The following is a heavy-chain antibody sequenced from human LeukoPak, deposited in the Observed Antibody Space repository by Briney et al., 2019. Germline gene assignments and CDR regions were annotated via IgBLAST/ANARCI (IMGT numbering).Heavy chain of an antibody. CDR1: GFIFRNYG. V-gene: IGHV3-30*02. CDR3: ARLYYYDSSFYHR. J-gene: IGHJ1*01. Sequence: GGSLRLSRAASGFIFRNYGMHWARQAPGKGLEWVAFIRYDGSNHSYADSVKGRFTISRDNSKNTLYLQMNSLRAEDTAVYYCARLYYYDSSFYHRWGQGTLVTVSS. D-gene: IGHD3-22*01. CDR2: IRYDGSNH.